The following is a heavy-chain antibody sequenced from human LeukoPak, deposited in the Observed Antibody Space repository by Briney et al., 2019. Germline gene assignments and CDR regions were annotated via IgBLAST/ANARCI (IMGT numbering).Heavy chain of an antibody. V-gene: IGHV1-18*01. J-gene: IGHJ4*02. D-gene: IGHD3-10*01. CDR3: ARDSYYYGSGSYYNLDY. Sequence: GASVKVSCKASGYTFTSYGISWVRQAPGQGLEWMGWISAYNGNTNYAQKFQGRVTMTRNTSISTAYMELSSLRSEDTAVYYCARDSYYYGSGSYYNLDYWGQGTLVTVSS. CDR1: GYTFTSYG. CDR2: ISAYNGNT.